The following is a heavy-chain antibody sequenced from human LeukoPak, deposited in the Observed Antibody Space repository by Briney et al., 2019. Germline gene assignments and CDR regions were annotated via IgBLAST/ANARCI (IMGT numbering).Heavy chain of an antibody. V-gene: IGHV1-69*06. CDR1: GGTFSSYA. CDR2: IIPIFGTA. J-gene: IGHJ6*03. CDR3: ARSPHILDYYMDV. Sequence: ASVKVSCKASGGTFSSYAISWVRQAPGQGLEWMGGIIPIFGTANYAQKFQGRVTITADKSTSTAYMELSSLRSEDTAVYYCARSPHILDYYMDVWGKGTTVTVSS. D-gene: IGHD2/OR15-2a*01.